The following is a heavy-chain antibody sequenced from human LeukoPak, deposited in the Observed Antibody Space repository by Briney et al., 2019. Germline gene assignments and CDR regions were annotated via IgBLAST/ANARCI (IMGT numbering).Heavy chain of an antibody. J-gene: IGHJ6*02. D-gene: IGHD2-15*01. V-gene: IGHV1-69*04. CDR3: ASMGYCSGGSCYRIDYYGMDV. CDR2: IIPIFGIA. Sequence: ASVKVSCKASGGTFSSYAIRWVRQAPGQGLEWMGRIIPIFGIANYAQKFQGRVTITADKSTSTAYMELSSLRSEDTAVYYCASMGYCSGGSCYRIDYYGMDVWGQGITVTVSS. CDR1: GGTFSSYA.